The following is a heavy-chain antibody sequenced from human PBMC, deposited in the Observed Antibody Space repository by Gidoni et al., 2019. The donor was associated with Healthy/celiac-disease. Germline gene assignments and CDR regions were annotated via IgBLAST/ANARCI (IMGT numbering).Heavy chain of an antibody. V-gene: IGHV4-39*01. J-gene: IGHJ4*02. D-gene: IGHD4-17*01. CDR2: IYYSGST. CDR3: ARLRWTTVTLFDY. Sequence: QLQLQESGPGLVKPSETLSLTCTVPGGSISSSSYYWGWIRQPPGKGLEWIGSIYYSGSTYYNPSLKSRVTISVDTSKNQFSLKLSSVTAADTAVYYCARLRWTTVTLFDYWGQGTLVTVSS. CDR1: GGSISSSSYY.